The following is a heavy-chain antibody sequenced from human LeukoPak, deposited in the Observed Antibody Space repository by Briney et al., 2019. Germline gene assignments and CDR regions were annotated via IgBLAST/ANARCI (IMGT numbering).Heavy chain of an antibody. J-gene: IGHJ4*02. CDR1: GGSINRSRYY. Sequence: PSETLSLTCAVSGGSINRSRYYWAWIRQSPRKGLEWMGNVYYSGTTYYNPSLDSRVTILVDTSKNQFSLKLSSVTAADTAVYYCARQISYDTSAYNIWGQGILVTVSS. D-gene: IGHD3-22*01. V-gene: IGHV4-39*07. CDR2: VYYSGTT. CDR3: ARQISYDTSAYNI.